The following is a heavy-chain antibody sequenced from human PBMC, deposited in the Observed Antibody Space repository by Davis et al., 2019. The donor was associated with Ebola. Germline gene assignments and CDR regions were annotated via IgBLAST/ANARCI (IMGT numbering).Heavy chain of an antibody. CDR3: ATIDY. CDR1: GYSISSGYY. CDR2: INHSGST. V-gene: IGHV4-34*01. J-gene: IGHJ4*02. Sequence: PGGSLRLSCAVSGYSISSGYYWSWIRQPPGKGLEWIGEINHSGSTNYNPSLKSRVTISVDTSKNQFSLKLSSVTAADTAVYYCATIDYWGQGTLVTVSS.